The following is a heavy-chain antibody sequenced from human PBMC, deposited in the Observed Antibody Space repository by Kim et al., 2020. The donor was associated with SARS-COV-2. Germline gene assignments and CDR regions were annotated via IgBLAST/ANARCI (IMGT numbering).Heavy chain of an antibody. V-gene: IGHV1-24*01. Sequence: ASVKVSCKVSGYTLTKLSIHWVRQAPGKGLEWMGGFDPEDGETIYAQKFQGRVTMTEDTSTDTAYMELSSLRSEDTAVYYCATAPAGRITIFGVVTPVDYWGQGTLVTVSS. J-gene: IGHJ4*02. CDR2: FDPEDGET. CDR3: ATAPAGRITIFGVVTPVDY. D-gene: IGHD3-3*01. CDR1: GYTLTKLS.